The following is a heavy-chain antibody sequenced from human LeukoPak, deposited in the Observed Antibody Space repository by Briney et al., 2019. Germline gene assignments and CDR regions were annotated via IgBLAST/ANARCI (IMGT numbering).Heavy chain of an antibody. Sequence: SGTLSLTCVVSGGSISNTNWWTWVRQPPGKGLEWIGEVNLQGSTNYNPSLKSRVAISVDKSENHISLKLTSVTAADTAVYYCARAFMVRGVIINHQFDPWGQGTLVTVSS. D-gene: IGHD3-10*01. CDR3: ARAFMVRGVIINHQFDP. V-gene: IGHV4-4*02. J-gene: IGHJ5*02. CDR1: GGSISNTNW. CDR2: VNLQGST.